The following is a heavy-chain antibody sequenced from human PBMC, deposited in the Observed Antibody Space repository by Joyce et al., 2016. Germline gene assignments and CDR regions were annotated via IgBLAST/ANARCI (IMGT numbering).Heavy chain of an antibody. V-gene: IGHV1-69*01. CDR1: GGTFSTYA. CDR2: IMPIFATT. J-gene: IGHJ6*02. Sequence: QVQLVQSGAEVKKPGSSVKVSCKASGGTFSTYAITWVRQAPGQGLEWRGGIMPIFATTDDEQKCQGRGTNTANESTNIACMELSGLRSEDTAVYYCARVGVVVLVASNDGMDVWGQGTTVIVSS. D-gene: IGHD2-15*01. CDR3: ARVGVVVLVASNDGMDV.